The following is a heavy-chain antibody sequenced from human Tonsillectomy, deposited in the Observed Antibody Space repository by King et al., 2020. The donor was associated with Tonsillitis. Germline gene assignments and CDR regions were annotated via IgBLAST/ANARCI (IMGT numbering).Heavy chain of an antibody. CDR3: AKEPYDTSGYYSDY. CDR1: GFTFSSYA. Sequence: QLVQSGGGLVQPGGSLRLSCAASGFTFSSYAMSWVRQAPGKGLEWVSVISYSGGITYYADSVKGRFTISRDNSKNTLYLQMNSLRAEDTAVYYCAKEPYDTSGYYSDYWGQGTLVTVSS. V-gene: IGHV3-23*04. D-gene: IGHD3-22*01. CDR2: ISYSGGIT. J-gene: IGHJ4*02.